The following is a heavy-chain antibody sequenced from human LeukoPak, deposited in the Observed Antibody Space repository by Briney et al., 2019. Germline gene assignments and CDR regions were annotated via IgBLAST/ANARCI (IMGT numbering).Heavy chain of an antibody. CDR1: GYSISSGYY. D-gene: IGHD1-7*01. Sequence: SETLSLTCTVSGYSISSGYYWGWIRQPPGKGLAWIGSIYHSGSTYYNPSLKSRVTISVDTSKNQFSLKLSSVTAADTAVYYCARVYNWNSSGLGAPRDWGRGTLVTVSS. CDR3: ARVYNWNSSGLGAPRD. CDR2: IYHSGST. J-gene: IGHJ4*02. V-gene: IGHV4-38-2*02.